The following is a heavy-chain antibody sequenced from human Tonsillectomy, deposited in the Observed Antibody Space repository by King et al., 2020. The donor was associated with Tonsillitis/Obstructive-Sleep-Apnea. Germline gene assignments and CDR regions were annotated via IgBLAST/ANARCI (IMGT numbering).Heavy chain of an antibody. CDR2: ISWNSGSI. CDR3: ARGPFGSGALFFDC. J-gene: IGHJ4*02. V-gene: IGHV3-9*01. D-gene: IGHD3-10*01. CDR1: GFTFVDYA. Sequence: VQLVESGGGLVEPGRSLRLSCAASGFTFVDYAMHWVRQAPGKGLEWVAGISWNSGSIDYADSVKGRFTISRDNAKNSLYLQMNSLRAEDTALYYCARGPFGSGALFFDCWGQGSLVTVSS.